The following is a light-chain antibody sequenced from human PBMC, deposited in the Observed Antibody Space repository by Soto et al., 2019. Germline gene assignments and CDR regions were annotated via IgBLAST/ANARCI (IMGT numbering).Light chain of an antibody. Sequence: EIVLTQSPGTLSLSPGERATLSCRASQSVNSDLAWYHQKPGQAPRILISDASNRATGIPARFSGSGSGTDFTLTISRLEPEDFAVYYCQQYGSSPRTFGQGTKVDIK. V-gene: IGKV3-20*01. CDR3: QQYGSSPRT. CDR1: QSVNSD. J-gene: IGKJ1*01. CDR2: DAS.